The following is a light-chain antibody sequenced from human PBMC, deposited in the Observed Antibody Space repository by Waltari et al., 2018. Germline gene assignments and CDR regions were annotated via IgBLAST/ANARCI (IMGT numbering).Light chain of an antibody. CDR2: GAS. V-gene: IGKV3-15*01. J-gene: IGKJ2*01. Sequence: EIVMTQSPATLSVSPGERATLSCRARQSVSSNLAWYQQKPGQAPRLLIYGASTRATGITARFSCSGSWTEFTLTISSLQSEDFAVYYCQQYNNWPLYTFGQGTKLEIK. CDR1: QSVSSN. CDR3: QQYNNWPLYT.